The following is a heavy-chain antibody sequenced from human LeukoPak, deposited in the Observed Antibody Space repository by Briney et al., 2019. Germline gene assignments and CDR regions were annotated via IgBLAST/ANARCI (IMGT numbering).Heavy chain of an antibody. J-gene: IGHJ4*02. V-gene: IGHV5-51*01. CDR2: IYPGDSDT. Sequence: GESLKISCKGSGYSFTSYWIAWVLQVPGKGLEWMGIIYPGDSDTRYSPSFQGQVTISADKSISTAYLQWSSLKASDTAMYYCARGNYYDSNGYFDYWGQGTLVTVSS. D-gene: IGHD3-22*01. CDR1: GYSFTSYW. CDR3: ARGNYYDSNGYFDY.